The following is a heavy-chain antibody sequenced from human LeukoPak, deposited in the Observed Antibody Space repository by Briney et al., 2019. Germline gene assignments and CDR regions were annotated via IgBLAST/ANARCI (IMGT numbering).Heavy chain of an antibody. J-gene: IGHJ4*02. D-gene: IGHD3-3*01. CDR3: AGYDPFEC. CDR1: GFTFSSNA. V-gene: IGHV3-23*01. CDR2: NSGSDGRT. Sequence: GGSLRLSCAASGFTFSSNAMGWGRQAPGKGLEWVSGNSGSDGRTYYAESVKGRFTISRDNSKNTLYLQMNSLRAEDTAVYYCAGYDPFECWGQGTLVTVSS.